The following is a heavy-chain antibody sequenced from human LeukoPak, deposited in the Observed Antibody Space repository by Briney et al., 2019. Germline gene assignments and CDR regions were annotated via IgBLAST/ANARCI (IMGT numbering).Heavy chain of an antibody. Sequence: SETLSLTCTVSGGSISSGGYYWSWIRQHPGKGLEWIGYIYYSGSTYYNPSLKSRVTISVDTSKKQFSLKLRSVTAADTAVYYCARHSTGVGTFDYWGQGTLVTVSS. D-gene: IGHD2/OR15-2a*01. J-gene: IGHJ4*02. V-gene: IGHV4-31*03. CDR2: IYYSGST. CDR3: ARHSTGVGTFDY. CDR1: GGSISSGGYY.